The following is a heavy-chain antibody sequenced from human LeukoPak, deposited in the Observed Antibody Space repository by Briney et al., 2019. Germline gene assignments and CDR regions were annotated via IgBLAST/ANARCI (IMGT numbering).Heavy chain of an antibody. V-gene: IGHV4-59*02. CDR1: GASVRSYY. Sequence: PSETLSLTCTVSGASVRSYYWNWIRQPPGKTLEWIGYVYYSGGTNYNPSLTLKSRLTISIDTSKNQFSLKLTSVTAADTAVYYCARGSIAAPGDFDYWGQGTLVTVSS. D-gene: IGHD6-13*01. CDR3: ARGSIAAPGDFDY. CDR2: VYYSGGT. J-gene: IGHJ4*02.